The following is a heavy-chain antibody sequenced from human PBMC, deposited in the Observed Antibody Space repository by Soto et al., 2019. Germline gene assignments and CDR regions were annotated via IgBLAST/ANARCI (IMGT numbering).Heavy chain of an antibody. Sequence: SETLSLTCTVSGGSSISSSYYWGWIRKPPGKGLEWIGSINYSGSTNYNPSLKSRVTISVDTSKNQFSLKLSSVTAADTAVYYCARCVGSSPSGYYYMDVWGKGTTVTVSS. V-gene: IGHV4-39*07. CDR3: ARCVGSSPSGYYYMDV. J-gene: IGHJ6*03. CDR2: INYSGST. CDR1: GGSSISSSYY. D-gene: IGHD6-6*01.